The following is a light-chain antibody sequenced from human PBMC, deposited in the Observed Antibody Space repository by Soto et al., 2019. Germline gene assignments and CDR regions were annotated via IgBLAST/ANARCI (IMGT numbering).Light chain of an antibody. J-gene: IGLJ1*01. V-gene: IGLV2-23*01. CDR2: EGI. CDR3: YSYANSSDV. CDR1: SSDVGGYNL. Sequence: QSALTQPASVSGSPGQSITISCTGTSSDVGGYNLVSWYQQHPGKAPKLMIYEGIKRPSGVSNRFSGSKSGNTASLTISGIQAEDEADYYCYSYANSSDVFGTGTKLTVL.